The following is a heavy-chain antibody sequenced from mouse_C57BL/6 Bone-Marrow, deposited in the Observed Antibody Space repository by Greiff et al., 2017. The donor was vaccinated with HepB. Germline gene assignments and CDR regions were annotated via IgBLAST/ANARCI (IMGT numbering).Heavy chain of an antibody. Sequence: EVQLQQSGPELVKPGASVKMSCKASGFTFTDYNMHWVKQSHGKSLEWIGYINPNNGGTSYNQKFKGKATLTVNKSSSTGYMELRSLTSEESAVYYWAREEGYYKGVYYAMDYWGQGTSVTVSS. CDR3: AREEGYYKGVYYAMDY. V-gene: IGHV1-22*01. D-gene: IGHD1-1*01. J-gene: IGHJ4*01. CDR1: GFTFTDYN. CDR2: INPNNGGT.